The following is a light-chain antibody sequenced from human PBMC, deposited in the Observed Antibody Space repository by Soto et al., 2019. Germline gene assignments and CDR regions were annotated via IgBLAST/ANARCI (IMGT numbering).Light chain of an antibody. CDR1: QSISSY. CDR2: AAS. J-gene: IGKJ1*01. Sequence: DIQMTQSPSSLSASVGDRVTITCRASQSISSYLNWYQQKPGKAPKLLIYAASSLQSGVPSRFSGSGSGTGFSRTISSLQPEDLEAYYCEQSYSTPPWTFGQGSEVEIK. CDR3: EQSYSTPPWT. V-gene: IGKV1-39*01.